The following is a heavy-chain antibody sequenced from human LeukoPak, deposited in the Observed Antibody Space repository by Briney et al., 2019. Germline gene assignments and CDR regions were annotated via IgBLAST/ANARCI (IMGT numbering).Heavy chain of an antibody. Sequence: GESLKISCKGSGYSFTSYWIGWVRQVPGKGLEWMGIIYPGDSDTRYSPSVQGQVTISADKSISTAYLQWSSLKASDTAMYYCARVSPFYDSSGYNDYWGQGTLVTVSS. CDR2: IYPGDSDT. J-gene: IGHJ4*02. CDR1: GYSFTSYW. CDR3: ARVSPFYDSSGYNDY. D-gene: IGHD3-22*01. V-gene: IGHV5-51*01.